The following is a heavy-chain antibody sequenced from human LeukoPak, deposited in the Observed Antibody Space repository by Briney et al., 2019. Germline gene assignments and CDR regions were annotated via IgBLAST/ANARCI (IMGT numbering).Heavy chain of an antibody. CDR1: GITIAGYD. Sequence: ASVKVSCKASGITIAGYDVHWVRQAPGQGLEWMGRIKPRFSGTNHAEKFQGRVTMTRDTSMTTAYMELSSLTSDDTAVYYCARQFGPTDAFDIWGQGQWSPSLQ. CDR2: IKPRFSGT. J-gene: IGHJ3*02. D-gene: IGHD3-16*01. CDR3: ARQFGPTDAFDI. V-gene: IGHV1-2*02.